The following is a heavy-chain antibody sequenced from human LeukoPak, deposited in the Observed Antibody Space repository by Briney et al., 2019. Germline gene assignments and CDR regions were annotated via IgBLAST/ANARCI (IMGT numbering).Heavy chain of an antibody. D-gene: IGHD1-26*01. J-gene: IGHJ3*02. CDR1: GFTFSSYS. CDR2: ISSSSSYI. Sequence: GGSLRLSCAASGFTFSSYSMNWVRQAPGKGLEWVPSISSSSSYIYYADSVRGRFTISRDNAKNSVYLQVTSLRAEDTAVYYCARAVGAPTPYAFDIWGQGTMVTVSS. CDR3: ARAVGAPTPYAFDI. V-gene: IGHV3-21*01.